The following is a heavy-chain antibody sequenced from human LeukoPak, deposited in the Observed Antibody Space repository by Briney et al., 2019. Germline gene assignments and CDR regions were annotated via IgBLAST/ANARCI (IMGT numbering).Heavy chain of an antibody. CDR1: GFSLSTSGMR. J-gene: IGHJ4*02. CDR2: IDWDDDK. D-gene: IGHD3-22*01. Sequence: SGPTLVNPTQPLTLTCTFSGFSLSTSGMRVSWIRQPPGKALEWLARIDWDDDKFYSTSLKTRLTISKDTSKNQVVLTMTNMDPVDTATYYCARTYNTDDDSSGQSLDYWGQGTLVTVSS. CDR3: ARTYNTDDDSSGQSLDY. V-gene: IGHV2-70*04.